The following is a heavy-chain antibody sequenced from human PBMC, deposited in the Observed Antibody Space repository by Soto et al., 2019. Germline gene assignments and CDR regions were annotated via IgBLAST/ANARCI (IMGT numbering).Heavy chain of an antibody. CDR1: GGSLSGYY. J-gene: IGHJ4*01. CDR3: ARGQEGVVATH. Sequence: QVQLEQWGAGLLKASETLSLKCAVTGGSLSGYYWSWIRQPPGKGLEWIGEVKDGGHTNYSPSLRGRVTISSDTSNSQFSLRLNSVTAADTGVYYCARGQEGVVATHWDHGSLVTVSS. D-gene: IGHD5-12*01. V-gene: IGHV4-34*01. CDR2: VKDGGHT.